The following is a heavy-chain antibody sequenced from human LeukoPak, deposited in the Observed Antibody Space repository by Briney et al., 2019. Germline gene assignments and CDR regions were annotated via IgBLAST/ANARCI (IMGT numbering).Heavy chain of an antibody. CDR2: IGAGGSNK. D-gene: IGHD5-18*01. CDR3: AKNGGYSYGSDA. J-gene: IGHJ5*02. V-gene: IGHV3-23*01. CDR1: GFTFTTYG. Sequence: PGGSLRLSCAASGFTFTTYGMTWVRQAPGKGLEWVSAIGAGGSNKYYADSVKGRFTISRDNSRNTLYLQMNSLRAEDTAVYYCAKNGGYSYGSDAWGQGTLVTVSS.